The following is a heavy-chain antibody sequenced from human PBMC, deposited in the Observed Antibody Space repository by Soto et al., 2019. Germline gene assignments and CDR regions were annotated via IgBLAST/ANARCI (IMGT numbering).Heavy chain of an antibody. Sequence: SETLSLTCTVSGGSLTSYYWSWIRQPPGKGLEWIGYIYYSGSTNYNPSLKSRVTISVDTSKNQFSLKLSSVTAADTAVYYCASLNYDFWSGYSHYAEYFQHWGQGTLVTVSS. CDR1: GGSLTSYY. V-gene: IGHV4-59*01. D-gene: IGHD3-3*01. CDR3: ASLNYDFWSGYSHYAEYFQH. CDR2: IYYSGST. J-gene: IGHJ1*01.